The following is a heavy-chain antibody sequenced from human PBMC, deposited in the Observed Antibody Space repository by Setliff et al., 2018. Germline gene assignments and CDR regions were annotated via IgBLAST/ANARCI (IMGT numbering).Heavy chain of an antibody. CDR3: ARQIDYGDFQYFDY. CDR1: GGSISSHY. CDR2: TYRNGNT. D-gene: IGHD4-17*01. Sequence: SETLSLTCTVSGGSISSHYWSWIRQPPGEGLEWIGSTYRNGNTYYNPSLKSRVTISVETSKNQLSLKLNSVTAADTAVYYCARQIDYGDFQYFDYWGQGTLVTVSS. J-gene: IGHJ4*02. V-gene: IGHV4-59*08.